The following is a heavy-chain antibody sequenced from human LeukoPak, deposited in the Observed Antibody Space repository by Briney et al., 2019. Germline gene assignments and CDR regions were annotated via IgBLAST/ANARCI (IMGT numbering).Heavy chain of an antibody. V-gene: IGHV3-23*01. CDR3: AKTFGDYGDYGY. CDR1: GFTFSSYA. J-gene: IGHJ4*02. Sequence: GGSLRLSRAASGFTFSSYAMSWVRQAPGKGLEWVSAISGSGGSTYYADSVKGRFTISRDNSKNTLYLQMNSLRAEDTAVYYCAKTFGDYGDYGYWGQGTLVTVSS. D-gene: IGHD4-17*01. CDR2: ISGSGGST.